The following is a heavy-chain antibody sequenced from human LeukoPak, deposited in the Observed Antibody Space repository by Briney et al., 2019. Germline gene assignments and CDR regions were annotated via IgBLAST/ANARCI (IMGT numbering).Heavy chain of an antibody. CDR1: GYTFTGYY. D-gene: IGHD6-13*01. J-gene: IGHJ6*02. V-gene: IGHV1-2*02. CDR2: INPNRGGT. Sequence: GASVKVSCKASGYTFTGYYMHWVRQAPGQGLEWMGWINPNRGGTNYAQKFQGRVTMTRDTSISTAYMELSRLRSDDTAVYYCARDSSSWGNYGMDVWGQGTTVTVSS. CDR3: ARDSSSWGNYGMDV.